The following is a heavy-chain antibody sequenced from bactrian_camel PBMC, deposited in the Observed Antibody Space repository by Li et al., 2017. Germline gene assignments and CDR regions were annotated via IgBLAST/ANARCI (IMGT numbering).Heavy chain of an antibody. J-gene: IGHJ6*01. CDR3: ASGWAAFDY. CDR1: GFTFSSSW. CDR2: INSRAGTT. V-gene: IGHV3S25*01. D-gene: IGHD3*01. Sequence: QVQLVESGGDLVQPGGSLRLSCVGSGFTFSSSWMYWVRQAPGKGLEWVSSINSRAGTTVYADSLKGRFTMYRDNAKNTVYLQMSSLKPEDTAVYYCASGWAAFDYWGQGTQVTVS.